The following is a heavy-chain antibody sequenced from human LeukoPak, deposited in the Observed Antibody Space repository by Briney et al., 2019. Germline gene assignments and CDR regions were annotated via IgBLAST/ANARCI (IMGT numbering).Heavy chain of an antibody. Sequence: NPSETLSLTCTVSGGSISSYYWSWIRQPPGKGLEWIGEINHSGSTNYNPSLKSRVTISVDTSKNQFSLKLSSVTAADTAVYYCAREGGLLSSSSNYFDYWGQGTLVTVSS. J-gene: IGHJ4*02. CDR1: GGSISSYY. D-gene: IGHD6-13*01. CDR2: INHSGST. CDR3: AREGGLLSSSSNYFDY. V-gene: IGHV4-34*01.